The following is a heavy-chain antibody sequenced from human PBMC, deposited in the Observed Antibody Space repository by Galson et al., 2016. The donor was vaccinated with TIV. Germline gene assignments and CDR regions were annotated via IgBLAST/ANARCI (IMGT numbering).Heavy chain of an antibody. CDR3: ARGNPGNPNF. Sequence: SLRLSCAASGFTFSNYWMHWVRQSPGEGLIYVSRINTDGDASDYADSVKGRFTISRDNGKNIVFLQMTALRVEDTAVYYCARGNPGNPNFWGQGTLFTVSS. D-gene: IGHD4-23*01. J-gene: IGHJ4*02. CDR2: INTDGDAS. V-gene: IGHV3-74*01. CDR1: GFTFSNYW.